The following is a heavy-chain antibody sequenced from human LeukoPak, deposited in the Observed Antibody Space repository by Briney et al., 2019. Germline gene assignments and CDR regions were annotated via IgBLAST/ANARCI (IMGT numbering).Heavy chain of an antibody. Sequence: GGSLRLSCAASGLTFSIHWMNWVRQAPGKGLECVANINQDGSDKYYVDSVKGRFTISRDNTKNSLYLQMNSLRAEDTAVYYCVGEDYWGQGTLVTVSS. J-gene: IGHJ4*02. V-gene: IGHV3-7*01. CDR1: GLTFSIHW. CDR3: VGEDY. CDR2: INQDGSDK.